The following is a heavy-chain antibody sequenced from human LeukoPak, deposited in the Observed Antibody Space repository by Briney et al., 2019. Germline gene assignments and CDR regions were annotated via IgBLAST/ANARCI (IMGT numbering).Heavy chain of an antibody. CDR2: IDYSGGT. Sequence: SQTLSLTCTVSGASLSSGGSFWSWIRQHPGKGLEWIGHIDYSGGTYCKPSLESRLTISVDPSKNQFSLKLSSVTAADTAVYYCAREGAGRFYFAYWGQGTLVTVSS. CDR1: GASLSSGGSF. V-gene: IGHV4-31*03. J-gene: IGHJ4*02. D-gene: IGHD1-26*01. CDR3: AREGAGRFYFAY.